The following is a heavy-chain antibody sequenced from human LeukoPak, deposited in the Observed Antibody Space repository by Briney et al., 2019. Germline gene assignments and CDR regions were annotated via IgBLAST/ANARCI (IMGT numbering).Heavy chain of an antibody. D-gene: IGHD5-12*01. Sequence: GGSLRLSCAASGFTFSSYWMSWVRQAPGKGLEWVANLKQDESEKYYVDSVKGRFTISRDNGKNSLYLQMNSLRAEDTAVYYCARELGTIIRMFGYWGQGTLVTVSS. J-gene: IGHJ4*02. CDR1: GFTFSSYW. V-gene: IGHV3-7*01. CDR2: LKQDESEK. CDR3: ARELGTIIRMFGY.